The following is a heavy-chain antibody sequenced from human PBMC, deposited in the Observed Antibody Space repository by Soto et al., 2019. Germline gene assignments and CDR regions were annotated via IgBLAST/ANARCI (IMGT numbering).Heavy chain of an antibody. CDR2: MNPNSGNT. V-gene: IGHV1-8*01. J-gene: IGHJ3*02. D-gene: IGHD3-9*01. Sequence: GSSVKVSCKASGYTFTSYDINWVRQATGQGLEWMGWMNPNSGNTGYAQKFQGRVTMTRNTSISTAYMELSSLRSEDTAVYYCARGLAPRDVLTRYHLDAFDIWGQATMVTVSS. CDR3: ARGLAPRDVLTRYHLDAFDI. CDR1: GYTFTSYD.